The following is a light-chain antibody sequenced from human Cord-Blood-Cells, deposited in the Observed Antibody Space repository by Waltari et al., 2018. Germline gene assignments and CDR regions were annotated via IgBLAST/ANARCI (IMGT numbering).Light chain of an antibody. CDR1: QSISSW. Sequence: DIQMTQSPSTLSASVGDRVTITCRASQSISSWLAWYQQKPGKAPMLLIYKASSLESGVPSRFSCSGSGTEFTLTISSLQPDDFATYYCQQYNSYSTFGQGTKLEIK. CDR3: QQYNSYST. J-gene: IGKJ2*01. CDR2: KAS. V-gene: IGKV1-5*03.